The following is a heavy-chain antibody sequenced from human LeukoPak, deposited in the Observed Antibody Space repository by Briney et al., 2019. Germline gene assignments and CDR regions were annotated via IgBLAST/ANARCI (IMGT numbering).Heavy chain of an antibody. V-gene: IGHV3-74*01. CDR2: INSDGSST. D-gene: IGHD5-18*01. J-gene: IGHJ4*02. CDR3: AREAGYSYGLTFDY. Sequence: GGSLRLSCAASGLAFSSYWMHWVRQAPGKGLGGVSRINSDGSSTSHAASGKARFTIPRANANNRPYPHLNRPRAEDTAVYYCAREAGYSYGLTFDYWGQGTLVTVSS. CDR1: GLAFSSYW.